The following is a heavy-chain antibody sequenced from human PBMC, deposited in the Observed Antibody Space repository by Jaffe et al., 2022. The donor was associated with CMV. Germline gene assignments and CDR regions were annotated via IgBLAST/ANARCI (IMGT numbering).Heavy chain of an antibody. D-gene: IGHD6-13*01. CDR1: GFTFSNYG. J-gene: IGHJ5*02. CDR3: AGYQSHVAGAFDP. Sequence: QVQMVESGGGVVQPGRSLRLSCEASGFTFSNYGMHWVRQAPGKGLEWVAVIWYDGSNKYYADSVKGRFTASRDNSRNTLYLQMDSLRVEDTAVYYCAGYQSHVAGAFDPWGQGTLVTVSS. V-gene: IGHV3-33*08. CDR2: IWYDGSNK.